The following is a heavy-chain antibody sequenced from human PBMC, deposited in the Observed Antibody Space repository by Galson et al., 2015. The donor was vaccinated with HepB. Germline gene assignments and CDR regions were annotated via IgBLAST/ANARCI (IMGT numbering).Heavy chain of an antibody. V-gene: IGHV4-59*01. CDR2: IYYSGST. CDR1: GGSISSYY. Sequence: ETLSLTCTVSGGSISSYYWSWIRQPPDKGLEWIGYIYYSGSTNYNPSLKSRVTISVDTSKKQFSLKLSSVTAADTAVYYCAREVYGDYATYDYWGQGTLVTVSS. D-gene: IGHD4-17*01. J-gene: IGHJ4*02. CDR3: AREVYGDYATYDY.